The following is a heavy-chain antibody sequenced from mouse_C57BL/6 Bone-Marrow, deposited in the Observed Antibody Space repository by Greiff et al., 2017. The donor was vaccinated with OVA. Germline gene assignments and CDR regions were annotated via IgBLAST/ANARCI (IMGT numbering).Heavy chain of an antibody. CDR1: GFNIKDDY. V-gene: IGHV14-4*01. J-gene: IGHJ3*01. CDR2: IDPENGDT. Sequence: EVKLQQSGAELVRPGASVKLSCTASGFNIKDDYMHWVKQRPEQGLEWIGWIDPENGDTEYASKFQGKATITADTSSNTAYLQLSSLTSEDTAVYYCTTKNYTYWGQGTLVTVSA. CDR3: TTKNYTY. D-gene: IGHD2-12*01.